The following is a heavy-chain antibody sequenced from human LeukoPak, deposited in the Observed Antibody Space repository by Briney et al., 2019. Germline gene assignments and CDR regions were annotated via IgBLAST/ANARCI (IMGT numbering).Heavy chain of an antibody. J-gene: IGHJ4*02. CDR2: IIPIFGTA. CDR1: GGTFSSYA. CDR3: ASSSPYGDYGKDDY. Sequence: SVKVSCKASGGTFSSYAISWVRQAPGQGLEWMGRIIPIFGTANYAQKFQGRVTITTDGSTSTAYMELSSVRSEDTAVYYCASSSPYGDYGKDDYWGQGTLVTVSS. D-gene: IGHD4-17*01. V-gene: IGHV1-69*05.